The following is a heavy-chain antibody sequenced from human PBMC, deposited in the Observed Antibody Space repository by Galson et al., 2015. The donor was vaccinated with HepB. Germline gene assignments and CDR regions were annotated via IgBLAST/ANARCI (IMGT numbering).Heavy chain of an antibody. D-gene: IGHD2-21*02. CDR3: ARVGRVTASFDY. CDR1: GGSISTSSYY. J-gene: IGHJ4*02. Sequence: SEPLSLTCTVSGGSISTSSYYWGWIRQPPGKGLEWIGSIYYSGSTYYNPSLKSRVTISVDTYKKQFSLKLSSVTAADTAVYYCARVGRVTASFDYWCQGILVTVSS. V-gene: IGHV4-39*01. CDR2: IYYSGST.